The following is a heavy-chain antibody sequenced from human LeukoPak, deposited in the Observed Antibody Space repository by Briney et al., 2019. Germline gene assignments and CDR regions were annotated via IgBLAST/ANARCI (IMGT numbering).Heavy chain of an antibody. D-gene: IGHD3-22*01. J-gene: IGHJ4*02. V-gene: IGHV4-34*01. CDR1: GGSFSGYY. CDR3: VRAYYYDSSGYYLGLDS. CDR2: INHSGST. Sequence: KPSETLSLTCAVYGGSFSGYYWSWIRQPPGKGLEWIGEINHSGSTNYNPSLKSRVTISVDTSKNQFSLKLSSVTAADTAVYYCVRAYYYDSSGYYLGLDSWGQGTLVTVSS.